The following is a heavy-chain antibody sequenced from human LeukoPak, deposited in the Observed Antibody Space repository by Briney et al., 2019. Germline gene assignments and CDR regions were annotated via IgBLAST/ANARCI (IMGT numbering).Heavy chain of an antibody. CDR3: AKDIDIVVVPAARLRPRAEYFQH. CDR2: ISGDGGST. D-gene: IGHD2-2*01. J-gene: IGHJ1*01. V-gene: IGHV3-43*02. CDR1: GFTFDDYA. Sequence: GGSLRLSCAASGFTFDDYAMHWVRQAPGKGLEWVSLISGDGGSTYYADSVKGRFTISRGNSKNSLYLQMNSLRTEDTALYYCAKDIDIVVVPAARLRPRAEYFQHWGQGTLVTVSS.